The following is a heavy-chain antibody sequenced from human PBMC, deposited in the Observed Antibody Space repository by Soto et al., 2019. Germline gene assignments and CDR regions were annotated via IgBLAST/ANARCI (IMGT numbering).Heavy chain of an antibody. D-gene: IGHD6-19*01. CDR3: AGVPQRIAVAGTSNRYYFDY. Sequence: PGGSLRLSCAASGFTFRNYVMHWVRQAPGKGLEWLASISSRSTEIYYADSVKGRFTISRDNAKNSLYLQTNSLRAEDTAVYYCAGVPQRIAVAGTSNRYYFDYWGRGILVTVSS. J-gene: IGHJ4*02. CDR1: GFTFRNYV. CDR2: ISSRSTEI. V-gene: IGHV3-21*01.